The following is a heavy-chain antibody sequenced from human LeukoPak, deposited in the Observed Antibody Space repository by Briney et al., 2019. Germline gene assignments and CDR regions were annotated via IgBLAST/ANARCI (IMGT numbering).Heavy chain of an antibody. J-gene: IGHJ4*02. V-gene: IGHV3-30*04. CDR3: AKDGSSYYYIYY. CDR1: GFTFSSYV. CDR2: ISYDGSNE. D-gene: IGHD3-22*01. Sequence: GGSLRLSCAASGFTFSSYVMHWVRQAPGKGLEWVAIISYDGSNEYYADSVKGRFTISRDNSKNTLYLQMNSLRADDTAVYYCAKDGSSYYYIYYWGQGTLVTVSS.